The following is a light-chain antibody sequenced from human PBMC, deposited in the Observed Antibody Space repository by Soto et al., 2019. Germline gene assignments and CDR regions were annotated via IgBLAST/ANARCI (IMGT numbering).Light chain of an antibody. Sequence: DIQMTQSPSSLSASVGDRLTITCRASQVITNDLGWYQQKPGKAPKLLIYKASSLESGVPSRFSGSGSGTEFTLTISSLQPDDFATYYCQQYNSYPWTFGQGTKVDI. J-gene: IGKJ1*01. CDR1: QVITND. V-gene: IGKV1-17*01. CDR3: QQYNSYPWT. CDR2: KAS.